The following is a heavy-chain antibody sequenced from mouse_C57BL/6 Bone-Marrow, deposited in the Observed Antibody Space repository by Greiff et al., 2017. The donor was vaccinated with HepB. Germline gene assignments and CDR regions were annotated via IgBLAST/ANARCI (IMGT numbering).Heavy chain of an antibody. CDR3: ARLAYGSSSLYWYFDV. V-gene: IGHV5-15*01. CDR2: ISNLAYSI. CDR1: GFTFSDYG. D-gene: IGHD1-1*01. J-gene: IGHJ1*03. Sequence: EVQVVESGGGLVQPGGSLKLSCAASGFTFSDYGMAWVRQAPRKGPEWVAFISNLAYSIYYADTVTGRFTISRENAKNTLYLEMSSLRSEDTAMYYCARLAYGSSSLYWYFDVWGTGTTVTVSS.